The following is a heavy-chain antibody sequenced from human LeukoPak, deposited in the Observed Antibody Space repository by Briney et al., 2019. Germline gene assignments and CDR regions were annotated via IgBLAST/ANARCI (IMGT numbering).Heavy chain of an antibody. V-gene: IGHV4-4*07. D-gene: IGHD3-22*01. CDR1: GGSISSYY. Sequence: SETLSLTCTVSGGSISSYYWSWIRQPAGKGLEWIGRIYNSGSTNYNPSLKSRVTMSVDTSKNQFSLKLSSVTAADTAVYYCARGGYYDSRGYYGYFDYWGQGTLVTVSS. J-gene: IGHJ4*02. CDR2: IYNSGST. CDR3: ARGGYYDSRGYYGYFDY.